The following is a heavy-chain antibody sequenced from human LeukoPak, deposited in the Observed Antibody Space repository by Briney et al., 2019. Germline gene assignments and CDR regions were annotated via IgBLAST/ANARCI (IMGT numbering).Heavy chain of an antibody. J-gene: IGHJ4*02. V-gene: IGHV3-23*01. CDR3: AKYSSSWYYFDY. D-gene: IGHD6-13*01. CDR1: GFTFDSYA. CDR2: ISGSGGNT. Sequence: GGSLRLSCVVSGFTFDSYAMSWVRQAPGKGLEWVSAISGSGGNTYYADSVKGRFTISRDNSKNTLNLQLNSLRAEGTAIYYCAKYSSSWYYFDYWGQGTLVTVSS.